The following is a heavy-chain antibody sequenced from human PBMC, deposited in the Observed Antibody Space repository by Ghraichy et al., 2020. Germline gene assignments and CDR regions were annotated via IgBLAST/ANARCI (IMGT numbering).Heavy chain of an antibody. J-gene: IGHJ4*02. D-gene: IGHD6-13*01. CDR1: RAHVRSSA. Sequence: ASVKVSCKTGRAHVRSSAMRLQRECRLQLEKRMGWINACNGNTKYSQKFQGRVTITRATSASTAYMELRSLRSEDTAVYFCARDRVSIAAAGFFAYWGQ. CDR3: ARDRVSIAAAGFFAY. V-gene: IGHV1-3*01. CDR2: INACNGNT.